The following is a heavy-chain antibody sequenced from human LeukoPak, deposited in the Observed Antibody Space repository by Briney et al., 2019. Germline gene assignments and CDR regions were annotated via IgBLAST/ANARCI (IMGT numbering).Heavy chain of an antibody. V-gene: IGHV3-15*01. CDR2: IKSQTDGGTT. D-gene: IGHD6-13*01. Sequence: GGSLRLSCAASGFTFSNTWMSWVRQAPAKGLEWVGRIKSQTDGGTTDYAAPVKGRFTISRDDSKNTLYLQMNSLKTEDTAVYYCTTGLRAADTNWGLGPLVTVSS. J-gene: IGHJ4*02. CDR1: GFTFSNTW. CDR3: TTGLRAADTN.